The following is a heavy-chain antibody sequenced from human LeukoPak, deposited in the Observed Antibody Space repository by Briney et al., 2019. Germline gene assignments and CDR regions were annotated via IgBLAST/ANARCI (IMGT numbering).Heavy chain of an antibody. J-gene: IGHJ4*02. CDR3: ASGITGTTGDY. Sequence: SETLSLTCAVSGYSISSGYYWGRIRQPPGKGLEWIGSIYHSGSTYYNPSLKSRVTISVDTSKNQFSLKLSSVTAADTAVYYCASGITGTTGDYWGQGTLVTVSS. CDR2: IYHSGST. CDR1: GYSISSGYY. V-gene: IGHV4-38-2*01. D-gene: IGHD1-7*01.